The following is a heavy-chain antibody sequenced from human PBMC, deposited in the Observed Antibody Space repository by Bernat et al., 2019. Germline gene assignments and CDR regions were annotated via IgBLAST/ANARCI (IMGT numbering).Heavy chain of an antibody. J-gene: IGHJ4*02. D-gene: IGHD2-15*01. CDR2: IFYIGST. V-gene: IGHV4-59*08. CDR1: GGSISSYY. Sequence: QVQLQESGPGLVKPSDTLSLTCTVSGGSISSYYWSWIRQPPGKGLEWMGYIFYIGSTNYNPSLKSRITMSVDTSKNQFSLNLSSVTAADTAVYYCARGYCSGGSCHSDPFDYWGQGTLVTVSS. CDR3: ARGYCSGGSCHSDPFDY.